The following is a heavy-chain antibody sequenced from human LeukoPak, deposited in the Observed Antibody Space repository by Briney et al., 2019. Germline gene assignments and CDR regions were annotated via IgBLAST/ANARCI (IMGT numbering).Heavy chain of an antibody. CDR1: GDSVSSNSAA. D-gene: IGHD3-3*01. V-gene: IGHV6-1*01. CDR3: AREDFWSGYYTGIRDYYGMDV. CDR2: TYYRSKWYN. Sequence: SQTLSLTFAISGDSVSSNSAAWNWIRQSPSRGLEWLGRTYYRSKWYNDYAVSVKSRITNNPDTSKNQFSLQLNSVTPEDTAVYYCAREDFWSGYYTGIRDYYGMDVWGQGTMVTVSS. J-gene: IGHJ6*02.